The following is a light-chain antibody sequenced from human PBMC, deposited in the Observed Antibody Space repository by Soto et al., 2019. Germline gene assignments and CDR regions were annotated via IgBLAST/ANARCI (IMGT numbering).Light chain of an antibody. J-gene: IGKJ1*01. V-gene: IGKV3-20*01. CDR2: GAS. CDR1: QSVSSSY. Sequence: EIVLTQSPGTLSLSPGERATLSCRASQSVSSSYLAWYQQKPGQAPRLLIYGASSRATGIPDRFSGSGSGTDFTLTISRLEPADFAVYYCQQYGSSPRGTFGQGTKVEIK. CDR3: QQYGSSPRGT.